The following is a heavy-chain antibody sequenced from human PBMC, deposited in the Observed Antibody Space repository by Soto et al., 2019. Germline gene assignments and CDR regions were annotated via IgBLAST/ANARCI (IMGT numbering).Heavy chain of an antibody. CDR2: IYYTGNT. V-gene: IGHV4-31*02. CDR3: ASGHDAYKVRY. Sequence: PSETLSLTCTVSGGSISSGGTGSYWTWIRQLPGKGLEWIGYIYYTGNTYYNPSLKSRPTISIDTSENQFSLKLTSVTAADTAVYFCASGHDAYKVRYWGQGSLVNVSS. D-gene: IGHD1-1*01. CDR1: GGSISSGGTGSY. J-gene: IGHJ4*02.